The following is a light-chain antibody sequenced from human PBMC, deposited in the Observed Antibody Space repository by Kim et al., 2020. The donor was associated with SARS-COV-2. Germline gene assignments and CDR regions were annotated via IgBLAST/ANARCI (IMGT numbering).Light chain of an antibody. CDR2: SSS. J-gene: IGKJ1*01. CDR3: QQYSRYPWT. Sequence: DIQMTQSPSNLSASVGDRVTITCRASQSITSWLAWYQQKLGKAPRLLLSSSSTRRSGVPARFSGFGSGTELTLTISSLQPDDFATYYCQQYSRYPWTFGQGTKVDIK. V-gene: IGKV1-5*03. CDR1: QSITSW.